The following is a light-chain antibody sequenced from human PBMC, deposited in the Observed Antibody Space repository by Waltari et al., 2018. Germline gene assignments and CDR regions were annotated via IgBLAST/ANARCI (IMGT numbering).Light chain of an antibody. CDR3: QSFDNMLSGGVV. V-gene: IGLV1-40*01. J-gene: IGLJ2*01. CDR1: TSNIGAGHD. Sequence: QSVLTQPPSVSGTPGQRVTISCSGSTSNIGAGHDVHWYQHLPGTAPKLLIYGNTNAPSGVPDRFSGSKSGTSASLAITGLQADDEADYFCQSFDNMLSGGVVFGGGTKLAVL. CDR2: GNT.